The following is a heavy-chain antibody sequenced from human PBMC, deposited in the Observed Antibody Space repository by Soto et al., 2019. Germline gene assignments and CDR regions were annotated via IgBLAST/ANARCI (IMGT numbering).Heavy chain of an antibody. Sequence: GGSLRLSCAASGFTFSSYAMTWVRQAPGKGLEWVSGITSGGSTYYADSVKGRFTISRDNSKNTLYLQMNSLRAEDTAVYYCAKRRILDSSVYYAPDVWGQGTMVTVSS. V-gene: IGHV3-23*01. CDR3: AKRRILDSSVYYAPDV. CDR2: ITSGGST. J-gene: IGHJ3*01. CDR1: GFTFSSYA. D-gene: IGHD3-22*01.